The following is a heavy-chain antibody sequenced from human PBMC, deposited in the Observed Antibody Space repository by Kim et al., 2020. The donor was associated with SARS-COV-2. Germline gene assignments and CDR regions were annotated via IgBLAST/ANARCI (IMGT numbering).Heavy chain of an antibody. V-gene: IGHV3-7*03. Sequence: GGSLRLSCAASGFTFSSYWMSWVRQAPGKGLEWVANIKQDGSEKYYVDSVKGRFTISRDNAKNSLYLQMNSLRAEDTAVYYCARVLITMIVVVAHDAFDIWGQGTMGTVSS. CDR1: GFTFSSYW. CDR3: ARVLITMIVVVAHDAFDI. CDR2: IKQDGSEK. J-gene: IGHJ3*02. D-gene: IGHD3-22*01.